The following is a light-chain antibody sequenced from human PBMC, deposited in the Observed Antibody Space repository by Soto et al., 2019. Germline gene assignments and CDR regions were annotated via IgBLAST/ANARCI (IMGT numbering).Light chain of an antibody. V-gene: IGLV1-47*01. CDR1: SSNIGSNY. J-gene: IGLJ2*01. Sequence: QLVLTQPPSASGTPGQRVTISCSGSSSNIGSNYVYWYHPLPGTAPKLVIYRNNQRPSGVPDRISGSKSGTSASLAISGLRSEDEADYYCAAWDDRLGGLVFGRGTKLTVL. CDR2: RNN. CDR3: AAWDDRLGGLV.